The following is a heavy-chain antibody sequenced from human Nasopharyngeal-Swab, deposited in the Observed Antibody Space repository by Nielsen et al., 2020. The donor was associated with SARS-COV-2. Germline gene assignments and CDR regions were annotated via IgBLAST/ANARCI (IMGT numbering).Heavy chain of an antibody. D-gene: IGHD6-19*01. J-gene: IGHJ4*02. CDR3: AKGRIAVAGPLDY. Sequence: GGSLRLSCAASGFTFSSYGMHWVRQAPGKGLEWVAVISYDGSNKYYADSVKGRFTISRDNSKNTLYLQMNSLRAEDTDVYYCAKGRIAVAGPLDYWGQGTLVTVSS. CDR1: GFTFSSYG. CDR2: ISYDGSNK. V-gene: IGHV3-30*18.